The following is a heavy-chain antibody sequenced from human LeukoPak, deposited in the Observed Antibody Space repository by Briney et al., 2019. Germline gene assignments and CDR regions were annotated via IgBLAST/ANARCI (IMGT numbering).Heavy chain of an antibody. Sequence: TGGSLRLSCAASGFAFSSYWMSWVRQAPGKGLEWVANIKQDGSEKYYVDSVKGRFTISRDNAKNSLYLQMNSLRAEDTAVYYCAELGITMIGGVWGKGTTVTISS. D-gene: IGHD3-10*02. CDR3: AELGITMIGGV. J-gene: IGHJ6*04. CDR2: IKQDGSEK. CDR1: GFAFSSYW. V-gene: IGHV3-7*01.